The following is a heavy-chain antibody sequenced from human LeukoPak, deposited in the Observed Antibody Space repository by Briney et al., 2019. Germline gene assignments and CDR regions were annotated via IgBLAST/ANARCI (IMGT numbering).Heavy chain of an antibody. V-gene: IGHV4-34*01. CDR2: INHSGST. CDR3: ARAQSHSGSWYSLKGNWFDP. D-gene: IGHD6-13*01. J-gene: IGHJ5*02. Sequence: PSETLSLTCAVYGGSFSGYYWSWIRQPPGKGLEWIGEINHSGSTNYNPSLKSRVTISVDTSKNQFSLKLSSVTAADTAVYYCARAQSHSGSWYSLKGNWFDPWGQGTLVTVSS. CDR1: GGSFSGYY.